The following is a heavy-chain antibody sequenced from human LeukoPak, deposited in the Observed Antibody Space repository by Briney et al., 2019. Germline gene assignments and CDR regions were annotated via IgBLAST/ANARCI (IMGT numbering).Heavy chain of an antibody. CDR3: ARHLDIAASGTFDY. J-gene: IGHJ4*02. CDR2: IYYSGST. CDR1: GGSISSHH. V-gene: IGHV4-59*08. Sequence: SETLSLTCTVSGGSISSHHWSWIRQPPGKGLEWIGYIYYSGSTNYKPSLKSRVTISVDASKNQFSLKLTSVTAADTAVYYCARHLDIAASGTFDYWGQGTLVTVSS. D-gene: IGHD6-13*01.